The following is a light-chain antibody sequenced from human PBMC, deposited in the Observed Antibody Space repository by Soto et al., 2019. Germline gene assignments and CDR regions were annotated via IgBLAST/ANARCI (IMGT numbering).Light chain of an antibody. J-gene: IGLJ2*01. CDR3: ASWDDNLNGPV. CDR1: SSDVGGYNY. Sequence: QSALTQPASVSGSPGQSITISCTGTSSDVGGYNYVSWYQQHPDKAPKLMIYEVSNRPSGVSNRFSGSKSGNTASLAISGLQSEDEADYYCASWDDNLNGPVFGRGTKLTVL. V-gene: IGLV2-14*01. CDR2: EVS.